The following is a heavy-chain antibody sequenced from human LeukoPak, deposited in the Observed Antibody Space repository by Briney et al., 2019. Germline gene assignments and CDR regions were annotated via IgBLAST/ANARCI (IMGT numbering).Heavy chain of an antibody. D-gene: IGHD1-26*01. CDR1: GFTVSSNY. CDR3: VRDGPWERVDFDY. V-gene: IGHV3-53*01. Sequence: GGSLRLSCAVSGFTVSSNYMSWVRQAPGKGLEWVSVLYSGGSTYYADSVKGRFTISRDNSKNTLYLQMNSLRAEDTAVYYCVRDGPWERVDFDYWGQGTLVTVSS. CDR2: LYSGGST. J-gene: IGHJ4*02.